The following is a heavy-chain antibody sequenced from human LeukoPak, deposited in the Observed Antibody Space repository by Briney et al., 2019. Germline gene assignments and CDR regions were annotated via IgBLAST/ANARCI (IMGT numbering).Heavy chain of an antibody. J-gene: IGHJ4*02. Sequence: TLSLTCTVSGGSISSGGYYWSWIRQHPGKGLEWIGYIYYSGSAFYSPSLKSRVIVSLDTSKNQFSLKLSSVTAADTAVYYCARHLRLGELSLFGTFDYWGQGTLVTVSS. CDR3: ARHLRLGELSLFGTFDY. V-gene: IGHV4-31*03. D-gene: IGHD3-16*02. CDR1: GGSISSGGYY. CDR2: IYYSGSA.